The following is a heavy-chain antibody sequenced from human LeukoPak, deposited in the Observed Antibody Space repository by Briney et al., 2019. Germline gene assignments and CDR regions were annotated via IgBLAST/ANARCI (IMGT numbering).Heavy chain of an antibody. Sequence: SETLSLTCTVSGGSISSGSYYWSWIRQPAGKGLEWIGRIYTSGSTNYNPSLKSRVTISVDTSKNQFSLKLSSVTAADTAVYYCARRNSYYYYLDVWGKRTTVTISS. V-gene: IGHV4-61*02. J-gene: IGHJ6*03. CDR3: ARRNSYYYYLDV. CDR1: GGSISSGSYY. CDR2: IYTSGST.